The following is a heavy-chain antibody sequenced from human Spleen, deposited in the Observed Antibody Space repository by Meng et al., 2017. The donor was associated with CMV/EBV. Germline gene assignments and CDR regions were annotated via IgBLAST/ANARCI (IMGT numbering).Heavy chain of an antibody. Sequence: GGSLRLSCAASTFIFSTYNMNWVRQAPGKGLEWVSSISSSSTYISYTDSVKGRFTISRDNAKKSLYLKMNSLRADDTAVYYCAGDVGYDFGMDVWGQGTTVTVSS. D-gene: IGHD5-12*01. CDR1: TFIFSTYN. J-gene: IGHJ6*02. V-gene: IGHV3-21*01. CDR2: ISSSSTYI. CDR3: AGDVGYDFGMDV.